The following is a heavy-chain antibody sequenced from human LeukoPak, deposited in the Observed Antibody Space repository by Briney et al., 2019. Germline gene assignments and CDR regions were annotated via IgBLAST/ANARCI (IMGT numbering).Heavy chain of an antibody. CDR1: GYTFTCYY. J-gene: IGHJ4*02. V-gene: IGHV1-2*06. Sequence: ASVKVSCKASGYTFTCYYMHWVRQAPGQGLEWMGRINPNNGGTNNAQKFQGRVTMTWDTSISTAYMELSRLRSDDTAVYYCARGGEVYYYDSSGYKNPGNWGQGTLVTVSS. CDR2: INPNNGGT. D-gene: IGHD3-22*01. CDR3: ARGGEVYYYDSSGYKNPGN.